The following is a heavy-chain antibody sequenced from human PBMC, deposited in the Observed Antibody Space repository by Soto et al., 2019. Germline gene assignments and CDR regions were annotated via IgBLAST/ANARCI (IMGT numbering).Heavy chain of an antibody. J-gene: IGHJ5*02. D-gene: IGHD3-10*01. V-gene: IGHV4-31*03. CDR2: IYFSGNT. Sequence: SETLSLTCSVSGASINSGGYYWSWIRQLPGKGLEWIGYIYFSGNTYYNPSLESRVTISLDTSQNQFSLKLSSVIAADTAVYYCARAPPRYLLWSNDNWFDPWGQGTLVTVSS. CDR1: GASINSGGYY. CDR3: ARAPPRYLLWSNDNWFDP.